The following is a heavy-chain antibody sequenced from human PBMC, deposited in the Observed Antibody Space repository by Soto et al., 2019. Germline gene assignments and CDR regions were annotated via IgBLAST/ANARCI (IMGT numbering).Heavy chain of an antibody. CDR3: ARSQYYYDSSGYYARPLYYFDY. CDR2: IYYSGST. V-gene: IGHV4-59*01. Sequence: SEALSLTCTVSGGSISSYYWSWIRQPPWKGLEWIGYIYYSGSTNYNPSLKSRVTISVDTSKNQFSLKLSSVTAADTAVYYCARSQYYYDSSGYYARPLYYFDYWGQGTLVTVS. CDR1: GGSISSYY. D-gene: IGHD3-22*01. J-gene: IGHJ4*02.